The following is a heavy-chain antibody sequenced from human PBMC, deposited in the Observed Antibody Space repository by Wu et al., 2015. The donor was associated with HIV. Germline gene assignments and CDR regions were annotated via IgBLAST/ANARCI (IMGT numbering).Heavy chain of an antibody. J-gene: IGHJ4*02. D-gene: IGHD1-26*01. CDR2: MNPNSGKT. CDR1: GYTFTSYD. V-gene: IGHV1-8*03. Sequence: QVQLVQSGAEVKKPGASVKVSCKASGYTFTSYDVNWVRQAPGQGLEWMGWMNPNSGKTGFAEKFQGRVTITRNTSIGTAYMELSSLRSEDTAVYYCARHMGGSYHNPFDYWGQGTLVTVSS. CDR3: ARHMGGSYHNPFDY.